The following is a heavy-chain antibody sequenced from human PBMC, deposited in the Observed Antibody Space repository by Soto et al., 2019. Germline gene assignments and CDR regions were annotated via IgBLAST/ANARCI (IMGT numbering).Heavy chain of an antibody. J-gene: IGHJ6*02. CDR2: ISTYNGNT. CDR3: ARDPYNVLMVNAPNLYGMDV. D-gene: IGHD2-8*01. V-gene: IGHV1-18*01. CDR1: GYGNASSD. Sequence: SAKLSSKACGYGNASSDISWLRQAPEQGLEWMGRISTYNGNTNYPQSLQGRLTMTTDTSTSTAYMELRSLRSDDTAVYYCARDPYNVLMVNAPNLYGMDVWGQGTTVTVSS.